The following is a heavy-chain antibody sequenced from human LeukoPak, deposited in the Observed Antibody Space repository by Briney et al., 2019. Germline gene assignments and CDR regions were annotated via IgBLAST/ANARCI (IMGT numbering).Heavy chain of an antibody. CDR1: GFTFSSYW. Sequence: GGSLRLSCVASGFTFSSYWMHWVRQVPGKGLVWVSRINTDGSITTYADSVRGRFTISRDNAKNTLYLQMNSLRAEDTAVYYCARDGHYDYVWGTYRYEPHAFDVWGQGTMVTVSS. V-gene: IGHV3-74*01. CDR2: INTDGSIT. CDR3: ARDGHYDYVWGTYRYEPHAFDV. D-gene: IGHD3-16*02. J-gene: IGHJ3*01.